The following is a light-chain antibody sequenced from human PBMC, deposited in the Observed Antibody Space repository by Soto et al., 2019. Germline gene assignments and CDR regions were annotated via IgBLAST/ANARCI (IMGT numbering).Light chain of an antibody. CDR3: QQRNNWPPIT. Sequence: EIELTQSPGTLSLSPGERATLSCQASQRISSTLLAWYQQKTGQAPRLLIYSSSIRATGIPDRFSGSGSETDFTLTITSLEPEDFAVYYCQQRNNWPPITFGQGTRLEIK. J-gene: IGKJ5*01. CDR1: QRISST. CDR2: SSS. V-gene: IGKV3D-20*02.